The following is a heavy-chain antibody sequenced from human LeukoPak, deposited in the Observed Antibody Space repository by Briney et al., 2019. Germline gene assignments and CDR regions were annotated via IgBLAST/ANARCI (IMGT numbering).Heavy chain of an antibody. D-gene: IGHD5-18*01. CDR2: ISDSGGSA. CDR1: GSRFSDYA. Sequence: PGGSLRLSCAASGSRFSDYAMSWVRQAPGKGLEWVTGISDSGGSAYYTDSVKGRFTISRDNSKSTVYLQMNNLRAEDTAVYFCARHDSYIPWWGRGTLVIVST. CDR3: ARHDSYIPW. J-gene: IGHJ4*02. V-gene: IGHV3-23*01.